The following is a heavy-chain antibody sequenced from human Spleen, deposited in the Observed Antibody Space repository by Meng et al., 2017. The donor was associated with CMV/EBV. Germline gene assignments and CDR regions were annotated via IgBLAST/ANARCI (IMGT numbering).Heavy chain of an antibody. CDR1: GGSISSGDYY. CDR3: ARGGPLVNAPGFDY. V-gene: IGHV4-30-4*08. CDR2: IYYSGST. J-gene: IGHJ4*02. D-gene: IGHD2-15*01. Sequence: QVQLQWSGQGLVKPSQTLSLTCTVSGGSISSGDYYWSWIRQPPGKGLEWIGYIYYSGSTYYNPSLKSRVTISVDTSKNQFSLKLSSVTAADTAVYYCARGGPLVNAPGFDYWGQGTLVTVSS.